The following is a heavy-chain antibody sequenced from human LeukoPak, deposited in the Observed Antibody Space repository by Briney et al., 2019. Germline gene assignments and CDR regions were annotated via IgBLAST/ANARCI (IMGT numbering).Heavy chain of an antibody. CDR1: GFTFSKYR. V-gene: IGHV3-74*01. D-gene: IGHD3-3*01. J-gene: IGHJ4*02. CDR3: ARASGYLNDLDF. Sequence: GGSLRLSCEATGFTFSKYRMHWVRQSPGKGLVWVSFINSHGDTTTYADSVRGRFTIPRDNAKNTVFLQMTSLVAEDTAVYYCARASGYLNDLDFWGQGTLVSVSS. CDR2: INSHGDTT.